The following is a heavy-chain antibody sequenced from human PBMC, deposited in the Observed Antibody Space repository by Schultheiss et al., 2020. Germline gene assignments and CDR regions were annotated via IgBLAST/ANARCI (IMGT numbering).Heavy chain of an antibody. V-gene: IGHV4-39*07. CDR3: ARDHRTGDAFDI. CDR2: IYYSGST. CDR1: GGSISSSSYY. Sequence: SQTLSLTCTVSGGSISSSSYYWGWIRQPPGKGLEWIGSIYYSGSTYYNPSLKSRVTISVDTSKNQFSLKLSSVTAADTAVYYCARDHRTGDAFDIWGQGTMVTVSS. J-gene: IGHJ3*02. D-gene: IGHD1-14*01.